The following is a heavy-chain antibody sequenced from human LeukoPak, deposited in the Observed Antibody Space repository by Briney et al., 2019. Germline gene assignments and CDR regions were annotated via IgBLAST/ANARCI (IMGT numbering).Heavy chain of an antibody. Sequence: GGSLRLSCSASGFSFSDSYMSWFRLSPEKGLEWIAYITSSGTTTEYADSVKGRFTISRVNAKNSLYLQMNSLRPEDTAVYYCGRDPDYGDPYWGQGTLVTLSS. CDR2: ITSSGTTT. J-gene: IGHJ4*02. V-gene: IGHV3-11*01. CDR3: GRDPDYGDPY. D-gene: IGHD4/OR15-4a*01. CDR1: GFSFSDSY.